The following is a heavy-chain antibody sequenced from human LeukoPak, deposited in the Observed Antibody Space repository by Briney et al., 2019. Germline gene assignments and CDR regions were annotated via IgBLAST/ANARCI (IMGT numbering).Heavy chain of an antibody. D-gene: IGHD3-10*01. V-gene: IGHV4-34*01. Sequence: SETLSLTCTVSGGSISSYYWSWIRQPPGKGLEWIGEINHSGSTNYNPSLKSRVTISVDTSKNQFSLKLSSVTAADTAVYYCARVEGSGSPKRGVIGYWGQGTLVTVSS. J-gene: IGHJ4*02. CDR3: ARVEGSGSPKRGVIGY. CDR1: GGSISSYY. CDR2: INHSGST.